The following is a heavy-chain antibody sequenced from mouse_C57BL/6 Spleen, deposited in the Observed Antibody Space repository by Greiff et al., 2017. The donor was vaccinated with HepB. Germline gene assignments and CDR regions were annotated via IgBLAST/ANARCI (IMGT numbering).Heavy chain of an antibody. V-gene: IGHV7-3*01. Sequence: EVQRVESGGGLVQPGGSLSLSCAASGFTFTDYYMSWVRQPPGKALEWLGFIRNKANGYTTEYSASVKGRFTISRDNSQSILYLQMNALRAEDSATYYCARSLYGNYDYWGQGTTLTVSS. CDR2: IRNKANGYTT. D-gene: IGHD2-1*01. CDR1: GFTFTDYY. J-gene: IGHJ2*01. CDR3: ARSLYGNYDY.